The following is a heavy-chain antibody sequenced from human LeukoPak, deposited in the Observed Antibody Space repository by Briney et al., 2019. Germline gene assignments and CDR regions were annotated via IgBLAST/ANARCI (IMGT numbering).Heavy chain of an antibody. Sequence: PSETLPLTCTVSGGSISSSSYYWGWICQPPEKGLEWIGSIYYSGSTYYNPSLKSRVTISLDTSKNQFSLKLSSVTAADTAVYYCARGARDYMDVWGKGTTVTISS. CDR1: GGSISSSSYY. CDR3: ARGARDYMDV. CDR2: IYYSGST. V-gene: IGHV4-39*07. J-gene: IGHJ6*03.